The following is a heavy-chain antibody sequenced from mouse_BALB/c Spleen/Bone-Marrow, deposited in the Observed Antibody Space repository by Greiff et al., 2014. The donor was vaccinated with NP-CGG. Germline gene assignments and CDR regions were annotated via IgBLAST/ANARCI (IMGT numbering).Heavy chain of an antibody. J-gene: IGHJ1*01. CDR3: TRGFTSYWYLDV. V-gene: IGHV1-7*01. CDR1: GYTFTSYW. CDR2: INPSTGYT. Sequence: QVHVKQSGAELAKPGASVKMSCKASGYTFTSYWMHWVKQRPGQGLEWIGYINPSTGYTEYNQKFKDKATLTADKSSSTAYMQLSSLTSEDSAVYYCTRGFTSYWYLDVRGAGTTVPVSS.